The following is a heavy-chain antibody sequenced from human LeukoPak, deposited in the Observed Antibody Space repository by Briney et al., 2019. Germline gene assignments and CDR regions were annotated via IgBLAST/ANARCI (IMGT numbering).Heavy chain of an antibody. D-gene: IGHD5-18*01. V-gene: IGHV3-21*01. CDR2: ISSSSSSI. J-gene: IGHJ4*02. Sequence: PGGSLRLSCAASGFTFSSYSMNWVRQAPGKGLEWVSSISSSSSSIYYADSVKGRFTISRDNAKNSLYLQMNSLRAEDTAEYYCARASGDIVETATMGSYWGQGTLVTVSS. CDR3: ARASGDIVETATMGSY. CDR1: GFTFSSYS.